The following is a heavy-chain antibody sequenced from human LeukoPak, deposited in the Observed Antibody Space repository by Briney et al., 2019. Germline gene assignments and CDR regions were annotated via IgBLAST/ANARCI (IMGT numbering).Heavy chain of an antibody. CDR2: INTYNGNT. V-gene: IGHV1-18*01. J-gene: IGHJ3*02. CDR3: ARGELLDAFHI. D-gene: IGHD1-7*01. CDR1: GYTFSSYG. Sequence: ASVKVSCKASGYTFSSYGVSWVRQAPGQGLEWMGWINTYNGNTNYAQKVQGRVTMTTDTSTSTAYMELRSLRSDDTAVYYCARGELLDAFHIWGQGTMVTVSP.